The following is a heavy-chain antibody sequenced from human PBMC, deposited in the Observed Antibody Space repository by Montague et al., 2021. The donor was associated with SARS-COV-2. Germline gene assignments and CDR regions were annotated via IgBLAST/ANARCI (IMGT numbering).Heavy chain of an antibody. CDR3: ARWVLQTLTNVVLRSRPASDY. Sequence: SETLSLTCAVYGGSFSGYYCSWTWLSPGTGLDLISVINVCVSTNSNFNPSLRSRVTTSVDTSKSQFSLKLSSVSAADTAVYYCARWVLQTLTNVVLRSRPASDYWGQGTLVTVSS. V-gene: IGHV4-34*01. J-gene: IGHJ4*02. CDR2: INVCVST. D-gene: IGHD2-2*01. CDR1: GGSFSGYY.